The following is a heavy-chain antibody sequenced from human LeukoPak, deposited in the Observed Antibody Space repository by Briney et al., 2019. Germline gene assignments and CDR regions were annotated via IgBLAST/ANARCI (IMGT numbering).Heavy chain of an antibody. D-gene: IGHD3-9*01. Sequence: SETLSLTCAVYGGSFSGDFWSWIRQPPGKGLEWIGSIYYSGSTYYNPSLKSRVTISLDTSKNQFSLKLTSVTDADTAVYYCARLTGYSSESWFDPWGQGTLVTVSS. CDR2: IYYSGST. J-gene: IGHJ5*02. CDR1: GGSFSGDF. V-gene: IGHV4-34*01. CDR3: ARLTGYSSESWFDP.